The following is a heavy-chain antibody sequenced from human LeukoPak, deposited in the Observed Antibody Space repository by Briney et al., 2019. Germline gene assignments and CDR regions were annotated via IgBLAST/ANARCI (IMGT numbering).Heavy chain of an antibody. CDR3: ARGRYDFWSGPREGAFDI. J-gene: IGHJ3*02. D-gene: IGHD3-3*01. CDR1: GGTFSSYA. Sequence: SVKVSCKASGGTFSSYAISWVRQAPGQGLEWMGRIIPIFGTANYAQKFQGRVTITTDESTSTAYMELSSLRSEDMAVYYCARGRYDFWSGPREGAFDIWGQGTMVTVSS. CDR2: IIPIFGTA. V-gene: IGHV1-69*05.